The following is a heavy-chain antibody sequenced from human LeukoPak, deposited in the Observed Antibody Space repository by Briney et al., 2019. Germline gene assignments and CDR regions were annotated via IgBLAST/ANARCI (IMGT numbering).Heavy chain of an antibody. CDR3: ARPDDFWSGYWGNYYYYMDV. CDR1: GFTFSSYW. V-gene: IGHV3-7*01. CDR2: IKQDGSEK. Sequence: GGSLRLSCAASGFTFSSYWMSWVRQAPGKGLEWVANIKQDGSEKYYVDSVKGRFTISRDNAKNSLYLQMNSLRAEDTAVYYCARPDDFWSGYWGNYYYYMDVWGKGTTVTVSS. D-gene: IGHD3-3*01. J-gene: IGHJ6*03.